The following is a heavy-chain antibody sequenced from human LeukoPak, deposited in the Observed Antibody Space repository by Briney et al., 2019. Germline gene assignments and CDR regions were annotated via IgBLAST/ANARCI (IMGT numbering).Heavy chain of an antibody. CDR3: AKETSDFWSGYYFRVLLDY. CDR2: ISGSGGST. CDR1: GFTFSSYA. D-gene: IGHD3-3*01. V-gene: IGHV3-23*01. J-gene: IGHJ4*02. Sequence: GGSLRLSCAASGFTFSSYAMSWVRQAPGKGLEWVSAISGSGGSTYYADSVKGRFTISRDNSKNTLYLQMNSLRAEDTAVYYCAKETSDFWSGYYFRVLLDYWGQGTLVTVSS.